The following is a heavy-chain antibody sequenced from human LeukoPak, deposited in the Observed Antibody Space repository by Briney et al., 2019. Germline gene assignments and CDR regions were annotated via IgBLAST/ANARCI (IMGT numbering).Heavy chain of an antibody. CDR1: GGSFSGYY. CDR2: INHSGST. Sequence: SSETLSLTCAVYGGSFSGYYWSWIRQPPGKGLEWIGEINHSGSTNYNPSLKSRVTISVDTSKNQFSLKLSSVTAADTAVYYCAREARVVVAATAYYYYYGMDVWGRGTTVTVSS. D-gene: IGHD2-15*01. CDR3: AREARVVVAATAYYYYYGMDV. V-gene: IGHV4-34*01. J-gene: IGHJ6*02.